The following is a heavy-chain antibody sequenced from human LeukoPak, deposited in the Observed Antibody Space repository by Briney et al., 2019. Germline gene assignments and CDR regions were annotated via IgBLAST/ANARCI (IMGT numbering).Heavy chain of an antibody. V-gene: IGHV4-4*02. D-gene: IGHD3-16*01. CDR3: ANRKISSFGDYFDY. CDR2: FYHSGTT. Sequence: PLGTLSLTCAVSGGSLISTNRWSGVGQLPGRGWGWFGEFYHSGTTNSNPSPKSRVTLSVEKSKNQFSLNLSSVPAPATAVYYCANRKISSFGDYFDYLGQGTLVTVSS. J-gene: IGHJ4*02. CDR1: GGSLISTNR.